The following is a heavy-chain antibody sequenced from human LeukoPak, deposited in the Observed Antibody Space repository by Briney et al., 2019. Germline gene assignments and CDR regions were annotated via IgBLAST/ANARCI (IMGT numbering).Heavy chain of an antibody. J-gene: IGHJ3*02. Sequence: GGSLRLSCAASGFTFSGYAMHWVRQAPGKGLEWVAVISYDGSDTYYADSLKGRFTISRDNSKNTLYLQMNSLRAEDTAVYYCARGHQYAFDIWGQGTMVTVSS. V-gene: IGHV3-30-3*01. CDR3: ARGHQYAFDI. CDR1: GFTFSGYA. CDR2: ISYDGSDT.